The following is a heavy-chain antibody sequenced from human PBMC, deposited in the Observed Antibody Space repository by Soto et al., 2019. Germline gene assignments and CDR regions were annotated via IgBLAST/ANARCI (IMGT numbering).Heavy chain of an antibody. J-gene: IGHJ5*02. CDR1: GGSISSSSYY. D-gene: IGHD2-2*01. CDR3: ARQGRSASYMWSWWFDP. CDR2: IYYSGST. Sequence: SETLSLTCTVSGGSISSSSYYWGWIRQPPGKGLEWIGSIYYSGSTYYNPSLKSRVAISVDTSKDQFSLKLSSVTAADTAVYYCARQGRSASYMWSWWFDPWGQGTLVTVSS. V-gene: IGHV4-39*01.